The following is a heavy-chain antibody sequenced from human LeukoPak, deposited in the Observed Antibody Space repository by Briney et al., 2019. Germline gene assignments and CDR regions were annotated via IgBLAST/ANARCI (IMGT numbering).Heavy chain of an antibody. D-gene: IGHD3-10*01. CDR2: IKQDGSEK. CDR1: GFTFSSYW. CDR3: ARVFSEGEYFDY. J-gene: IGHJ4*02. Sequence: GGSLRLSCAASGFTFSSYWMSWVRQAPGKWLEWVANIKQDGSEKCYVDSVKGRFTISRDNAKNSLYLQMNSLRAEDTAVYYWARVFSEGEYFDYWGQGTLVTVSS. V-gene: IGHV3-7*04.